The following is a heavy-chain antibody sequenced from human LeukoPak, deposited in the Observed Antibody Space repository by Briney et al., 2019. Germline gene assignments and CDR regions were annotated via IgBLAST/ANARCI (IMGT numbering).Heavy chain of an antibody. V-gene: IGHV4-34*01. Sequence: SETLSLTCAVYGGSFSGYYWSWIRQPPGNGLEWIGEINHSGSTNYNPSLKSRVTISVDTSKNQFSLKLSSVTAADTAVYYCARARVLSSTYFDYWGQGTLVTVSS. CDR1: GGSFSGYY. CDR2: INHSGST. CDR3: ARARVLSSTYFDY. D-gene: IGHD4/OR15-4a*01. J-gene: IGHJ4*02.